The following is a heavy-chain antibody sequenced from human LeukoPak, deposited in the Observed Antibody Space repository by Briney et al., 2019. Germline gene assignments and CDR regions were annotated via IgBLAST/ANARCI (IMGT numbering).Heavy chain of an antibody. Sequence: SVTVSCLASGYTFTSYGLSWVRQAPGQGLEWMGWVTSYNDNTNYIQKPQGRVTMTTDTSTSTAYMELRSLRSDDTAVYYCARSTPHSAGWFPDYFDYWGQGTLVSVSS. CDR1: GYTFTSYG. J-gene: IGHJ4*02. CDR3: ARSTPHSAGWFPDYFDY. CDR2: VTSYNDNT. V-gene: IGHV1-18*01. D-gene: IGHD6-19*01.